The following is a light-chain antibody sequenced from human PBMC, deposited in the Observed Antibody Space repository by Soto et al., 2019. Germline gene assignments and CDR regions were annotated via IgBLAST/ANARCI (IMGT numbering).Light chain of an antibody. V-gene: IGKV1-5*01. J-gene: IGKJ4*01. CDR1: QRISTR. CDR2: HAS. CDR3: QHYNSY. Sequence: DIQMTQSPSTLSASVGDRVTITCRASQRISTRLAWYQQKPGKVPKLLIYHASSLESGVPSRFSGSGSETEFTLTISSLQPDDFATYYCQHYNSYFGGGTKVDIK.